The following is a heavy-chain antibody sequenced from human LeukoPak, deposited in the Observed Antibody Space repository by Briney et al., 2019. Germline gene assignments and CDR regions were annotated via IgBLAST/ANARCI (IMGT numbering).Heavy chain of an antibody. Sequence: PSETLSLTCTVSGGSISSSNYYWGWIRQPPGKGLEWIGSIYYSGSTYYNPSLKSRINISLDTSKSQFSLRLTSVTAADTAVYYCARGIFYGGRNQYIWLDLWGQGTLVTVSS. V-gene: IGHV4-39*07. J-gene: IGHJ5*02. CDR1: GGSISSSNYY. CDR2: IYYSGST. D-gene: IGHD4-23*01. CDR3: ARGIFYGGRNQYIWLDL.